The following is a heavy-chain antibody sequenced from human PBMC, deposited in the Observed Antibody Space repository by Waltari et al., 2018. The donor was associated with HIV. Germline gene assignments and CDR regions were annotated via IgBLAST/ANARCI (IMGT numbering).Heavy chain of an antibody. CDR3: AGEMATVYVDY. CDR1: GFTFSSYI. V-gene: IGHV3-21*01. CDR2: IASSSPTYI. D-gene: IGHD5-12*01. Sequence: VQLVESGGGLVKPGGSLRLSCAASGFTFSSYIMTWVRQAPGKGREWVASIASSSPTYIYYADSVRGRFTISRDNAKNSLYLQMNNLRAEDTAVYYCAGEMATVYVDYWGQGTLVTVSS. J-gene: IGHJ4*02.